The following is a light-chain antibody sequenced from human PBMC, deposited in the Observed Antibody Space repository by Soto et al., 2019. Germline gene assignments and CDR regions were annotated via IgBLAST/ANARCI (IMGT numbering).Light chain of an antibody. V-gene: IGKV1-39*01. J-gene: IGKJ1*01. Sequence: DIQLTQSPSFLSASVGDRVTMTCRASLGISGYLAWYQQKPGRAPNLLIYDASTLQTGAPSRFSGRASATDFTLTISSLQPEDVGTYFCQQTYSTPPWTFGQGTRVEI. CDR2: DAS. CDR3: QQTYSTPPWT. CDR1: LGISGY.